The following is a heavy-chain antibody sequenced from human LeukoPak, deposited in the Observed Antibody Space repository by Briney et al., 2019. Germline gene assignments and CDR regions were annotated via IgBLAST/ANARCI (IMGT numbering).Heavy chain of an antibody. D-gene: IGHD2-21*02. V-gene: IGHV1-69*04. CDR3: AIRSDGAYCGGDCFYLDY. CDR2: IIPILNIV. CDR1: GGTFSAYA. J-gene: IGHJ4*02. Sequence: ASVKVSCKASGGTFSAYAITWVRQAPGQGLEWMGTIIPILNIVNYAQKFQGRVTITADTSTATAYMQQSSLRSEDTAVYYCAIRSDGAYCGGDCFYLDYWGQGTLVTVSS.